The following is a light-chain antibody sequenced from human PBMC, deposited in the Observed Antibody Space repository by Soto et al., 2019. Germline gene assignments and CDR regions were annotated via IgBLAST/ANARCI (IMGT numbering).Light chain of an antibody. V-gene: IGLV1-40*01. CDR1: SSNIGAGYD. J-gene: IGLJ2*01. CDR2: SNS. Sequence: QSVLTQPPSVSGAPGQRVTVSCTGSSSNIGAGYDVHWYQQLPGSAPKLLIYSNSDRPSGVPDRFSGSKSGTSASLAITGLRTGDEADYYCQSYDSSLSALVFGGGTKLTVL. CDR3: QSYDSSLSALV.